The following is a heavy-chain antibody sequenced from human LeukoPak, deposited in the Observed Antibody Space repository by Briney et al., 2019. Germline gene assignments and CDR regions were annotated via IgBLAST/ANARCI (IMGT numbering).Heavy chain of an antibody. J-gene: IGHJ5*02. CDR1: GGSISSSSYY. Sequence: SETLSLTCTVSGGSISSSSYYWGWIRQPPWKGLEWIGSIYYSGSTYYNPSLKSRVTISVDTSKNQFSLKLSSVTAADTAVYYCASDPSPAYYDFWSGYFHNWFDPWGQGTLVTVSS. CDR3: ASDPSPAYYDFWSGYFHNWFDP. D-gene: IGHD3-3*01. V-gene: IGHV4-39*01. CDR2: IYYSGST.